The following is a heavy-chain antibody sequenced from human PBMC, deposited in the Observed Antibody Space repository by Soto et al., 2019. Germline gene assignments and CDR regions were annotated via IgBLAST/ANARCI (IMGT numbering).Heavy chain of an antibody. CDR2: IYYSGST. D-gene: IGHD2-21*02. CDR3: ARDLGAYCGGDCYSPYYYYGMDV. V-gene: IGHV4-59*01. Sequence: SETLSLTCTVSGGSISSYYWSWILQPPWKGLEWIGYIYYSGSTNYNPSLKSRVTISVDTSKNQFSLKLSSVTAADTAVYYCARDLGAYCGGDCYSPYYYYGMDVWGQGTTVTVSS. CDR1: GGSISSYY. J-gene: IGHJ6*02.